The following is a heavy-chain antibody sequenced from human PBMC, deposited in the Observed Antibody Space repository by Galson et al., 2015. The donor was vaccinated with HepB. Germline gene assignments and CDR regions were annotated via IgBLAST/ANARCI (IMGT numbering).Heavy chain of an antibody. Sequence: SLRLSCAASGFTFSGSAIHWVRQASGKGPEWVGRIRSKASNYATSYVPSLTGRFTISRDDSKNMAYLHMKSLKTEDTAMYYCTRLGDFSGYSSRWGQGTLVTVSS. CDR3: TRLGDFSGYSSR. V-gene: IGHV3-73*01. CDR1: GFTFSGSA. CDR2: IRSKASNYAT. J-gene: IGHJ1*01. D-gene: IGHD6-13*01.